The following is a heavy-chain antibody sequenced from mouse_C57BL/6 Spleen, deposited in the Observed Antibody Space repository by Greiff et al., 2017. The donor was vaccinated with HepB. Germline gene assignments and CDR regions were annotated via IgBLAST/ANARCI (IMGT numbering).Heavy chain of an antibody. CDR2: MSSGGDYT. CDR1: GFTFSSYA. V-gene: IGHV5-9-1*02. CDR3: TRDPYYYGSSSWYFDV. Sequence: EVKVVESGEGLVKPGGSLKLSCAASGFTFSSYAMSWVRQTPEKRLEWVAYMSSGGDYTYYADTVKGRFTISRDNARNTLYLQMSRLKSEETAMYYCTRDPYYYGSSSWYFDVWGTGTTVTVSS. J-gene: IGHJ1*03. D-gene: IGHD1-1*01.